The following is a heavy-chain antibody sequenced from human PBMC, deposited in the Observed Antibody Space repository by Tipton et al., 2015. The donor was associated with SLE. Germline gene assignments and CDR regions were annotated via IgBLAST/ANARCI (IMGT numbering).Heavy chain of an antibody. J-gene: IGHJ6*03. CDR1: GFTFSSYS. CDR3: ARWGGYYYYYMDV. CDR2: ISSSSSYI. V-gene: IGHV3-21*01. Sequence: SLRLSCAASGFTFSSYSMNWVRQAPGKGLEWVSSISSSSSYIYYADSVKGRFTISRDNAKNSLYLQMNSLRAEDTAVYYCARWGGYYYYYMDVWGKGTTVTVSS. D-gene: IGHD3-16*01.